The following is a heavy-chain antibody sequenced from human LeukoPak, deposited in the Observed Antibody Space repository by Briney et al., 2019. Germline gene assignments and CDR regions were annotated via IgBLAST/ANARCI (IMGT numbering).Heavy chain of an antibody. Sequence: PGRSLRLSCAASGFTFSSYGMHWVRQAPGKGLEWVAVISYDGSNKYYADSVKGRFTISRDNSKNTLYLLMNSLRAEDTAVYYCAKELYPYYYYYGMDVWGQGTTVTVSS. D-gene: IGHD2-2*02. CDR2: ISYDGSNK. CDR3: AKELYPYYYYYGMDV. CDR1: GFTFSSYG. V-gene: IGHV3-30*18. J-gene: IGHJ6*02.